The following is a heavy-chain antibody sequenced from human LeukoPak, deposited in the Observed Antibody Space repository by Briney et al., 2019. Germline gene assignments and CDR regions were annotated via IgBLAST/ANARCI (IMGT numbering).Heavy chain of an antibody. D-gene: IGHD3-3*01. V-gene: IGHV1-46*01. CDR1: GYTFTSYG. Sequence: ASVKVSCKASGYTFTSYGISWVRQAPGQGLEWMGIINPSGGSTSYAQKFQGRVTITRDTSASTAYMELSSLRSEDTAVYYCARDGAFWSGSPNWFDPWGQGTLVTVSS. CDR3: ARDGAFWSGSPNWFDP. CDR2: INPSGGST. J-gene: IGHJ5*02.